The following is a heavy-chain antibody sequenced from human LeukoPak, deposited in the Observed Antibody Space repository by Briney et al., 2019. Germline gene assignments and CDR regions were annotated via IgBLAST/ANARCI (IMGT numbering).Heavy chain of an antibody. CDR2: IIPIFGTA. Sequence: SVKVSFKASGGTFSSYAISWVRQAPGQGLEWMGGIIPIFGTANYAQKFQGRVTITADESTSTAYMELSSLRSEDTAVYYCARWNCSSTSCYSGNYYYGMDVWGQGTTVTVSS. D-gene: IGHD2-2*01. V-gene: IGHV1-69*13. CDR3: ARWNCSSTSCYSGNYYYGMDV. J-gene: IGHJ6*02. CDR1: GGTFSSYA.